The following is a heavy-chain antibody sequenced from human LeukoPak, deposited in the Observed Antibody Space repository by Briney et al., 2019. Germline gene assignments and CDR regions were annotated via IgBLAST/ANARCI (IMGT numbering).Heavy chain of an antibody. CDR2: IYTSGST. D-gene: IGHD3-3*01. Sequence: SQTLSLTCTISGGSISSGGYYWSWIRQPAGKGLEWIGRIYTSGSTNYNPSLKSRVTMSVDTSKNQFSLKLSSVTAADTAVYYCARAGFLEWLLEDWGQGTLVTVSS. V-gene: IGHV4-61*02. CDR3: ARAGFLEWLLED. J-gene: IGHJ4*02. CDR1: GGSISSGGYY.